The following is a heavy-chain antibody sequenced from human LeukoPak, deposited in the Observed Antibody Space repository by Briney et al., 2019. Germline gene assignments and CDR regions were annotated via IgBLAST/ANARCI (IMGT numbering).Heavy chain of an antibody. CDR1: GGSISSGDYY. CDR3: ARAAREMATTPDFDY. D-gene: IGHD5-24*01. CDR2: IYYSGST. J-gene: IGHJ4*02. Sequence: SETLSLTCTVSGGSISSGDYYWSWIRQPPGKGLEWIGYIYYSGSTYYNPSLKSRVTISVDTSKNQFSLKLSSVTAADTAVYYCARAAREMATTPDFDYWGQGTLVTVSS. V-gene: IGHV4-30-4*02.